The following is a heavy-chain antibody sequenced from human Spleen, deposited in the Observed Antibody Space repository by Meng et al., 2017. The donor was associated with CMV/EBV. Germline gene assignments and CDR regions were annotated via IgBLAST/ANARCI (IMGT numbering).Heavy chain of an antibody. D-gene: IGHD3-3*01. V-gene: IGHV4-38-2*02. J-gene: IGHJ4*02. CDR2: IYYNGNT. CDR3: ARDGTLTYYDFWSGYPPGYFDY. CDR1: GYSISSGYY. Sequence: SETLSLTCTVSGYSISSGYYWGWIRQPPGKGLEWIGSIYYNGNTYYNPSLKSRITISIDTSKNDFSLKVNSVTAADTAVYYCARDGTLTYYDFWSGYPPGYFDYWGQGTLVTVSS.